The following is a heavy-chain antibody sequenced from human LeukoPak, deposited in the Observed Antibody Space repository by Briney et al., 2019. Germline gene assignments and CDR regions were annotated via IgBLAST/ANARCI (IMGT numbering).Heavy chain of an antibody. J-gene: IGHJ6*03. CDR1: GFTFSAYA. CDR3: ARAGTSGWCEPLYYYYYYMDV. V-gene: IGHV3-30*04. CDR2: ISTDGTNK. D-gene: IGHD6-19*01. Sequence: GGSLRLSCAASGFTFSAYAIHWVRQAPGKGLEWVAVISTDGTNKFYADSVKGRFTISRDNSKNTLYLQLSSLGADDAAVYYCARAGTSGWCEPLYYYYYYMDVWGRGTSVTVSS.